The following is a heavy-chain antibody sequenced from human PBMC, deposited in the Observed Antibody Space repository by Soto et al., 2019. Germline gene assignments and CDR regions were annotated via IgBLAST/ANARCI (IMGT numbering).Heavy chain of an antibody. D-gene: IGHD3-10*01. J-gene: IGHJ4*01. CDR1: GFTFGSYW. CDR3: QRDSGYGSGASVNHYIEY. V-gene: IGHV3-7*01. CDR2: IKMDASEK. Sequence: GGSLRLSCAASGFTFGSYWMSCVRQAPGKGLEWLATIKMDASEKKYVDSVKGRFTMSRDNAKNSLYLQMDSLRAEDTAVYYCQRDSGYGSGASVNHYIEYWGHGTMVTVSS.